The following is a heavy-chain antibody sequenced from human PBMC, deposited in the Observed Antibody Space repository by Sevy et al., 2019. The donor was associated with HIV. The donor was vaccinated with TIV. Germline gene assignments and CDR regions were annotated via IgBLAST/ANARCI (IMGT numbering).Heavy chain of an antibody. D-gene: IGHD2-21*01. V-gene: IGHV3-9*01. CDR2: ISWNSGNI. Sequence: LSLTCAAAGFKFNDFAMHWVRQAPGKGLEWVSGISWNSGNIDYADSVKGRFTISRDNAKNSLYLQMNSLRAEDTALYYCAKDIGCGWGQGCYYSGMDVWAQGTTVTVSS. CDR1: GFKFNDFA. J-gene: IGHJ6*02. CDR3: AKDIGCGWGQGCYYSGMDV.